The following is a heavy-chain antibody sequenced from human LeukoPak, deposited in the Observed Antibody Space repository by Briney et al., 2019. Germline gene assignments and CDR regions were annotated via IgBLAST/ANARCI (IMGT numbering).Heavy chain of an antibody. D-gene: IGHD6-19*01. V-gene: IGHV3-33*08. CDR2: IWYDGSNK. Sequence: PGGTLRLSCTASGFTYSTYWMTWVRQAPGKGLEWVAVIWYDGSNKYYADSVKGRFTISRDNSKNTLYLQMNSLRAEDTAVYYCARDRSVAGTGLSDYWGQGTLVTVSS. CDR3: ARDRSVAGTGLSDY. J-gene: IGHJ4*02. CDR1: GFTYSTYW.